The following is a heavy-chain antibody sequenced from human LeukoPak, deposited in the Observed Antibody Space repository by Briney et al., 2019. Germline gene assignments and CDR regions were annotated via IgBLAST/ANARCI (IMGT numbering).Heavy chain of an antibody. J-gene: IGHJ4*01. D-gene: IGHD4-23*01. CDR3: ARSYGGFDY. CDR2: ISDDGTST. V-gene: IGHV3-74*03. CDR1: GFSFSSSW. Sequence: SGGSLRLSCAASGFSFSSSWMPWVRQAPGKGLMWVSRISDDGTSTTYAASVKGRFTMSRSNAKNTLSLQMDSLTAEDTAVYYCARSYGGFDYWGQGVLVTVS.